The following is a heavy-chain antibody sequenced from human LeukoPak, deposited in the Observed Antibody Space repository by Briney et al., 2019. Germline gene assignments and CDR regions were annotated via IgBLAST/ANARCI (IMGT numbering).Heavy chain of an antibody. Sequence: ASVKVSCKASGHTFTSCGISWVRQAPGQGLEWMGWISAYNGNTNYAQKLQGRVTMTTDTSTSTAYMELRSLRSDDTAVYYCARVVRIAVAVWFDPWGQGTLVTVSS. J-gene: IGHJ5*02. CDR3: ARVVRIAVAVWFDP. CDR2: ISAYNGNT. D-gene: IGHD6-19*01. CDR1: GHTFTSCG. V-gene: IGHV1-18*01.